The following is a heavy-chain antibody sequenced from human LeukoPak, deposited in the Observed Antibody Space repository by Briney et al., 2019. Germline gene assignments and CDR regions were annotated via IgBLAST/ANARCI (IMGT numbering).Heavy chain of an antibody. CDR2: IYYSGRT. CDR3: ARHNVYHGCCDP. J-gene: IGHJ5*02. V-gene: IGHV4-39*01. Sequence: SETLSLTCTVSSGSFRNTNFYWGRIPQPPGKGLEWCGSIYYSGRTDYNPSLKSRLTISIDTSRNQFSLELTSVTASDTSVYYCARHNVYHGCCDPWGQGTLVTVSS. D-gene: IGHD5-24*01. CDR1: SGSFRNTNFY.